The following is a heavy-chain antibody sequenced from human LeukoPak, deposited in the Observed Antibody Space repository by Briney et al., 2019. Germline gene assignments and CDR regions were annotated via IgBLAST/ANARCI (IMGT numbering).Heavy chain of an antibody. J-gene: IGHJ4*02. Sequence: ASVKVSCKVSGYTLTELSMHWVRQAPGKGLEWMGGFDPEDGETIYAQKFQGRVTMTEDTSTDTAYMELSSLRSEDTAVYYCATKYYYDSTWDYWGRGTLVTVSS. V-gene: IGHV1-24*01. CDR3: ATKYYYDSTWDY. CDR2: FDPEDGET. D-gene: IGHD3-22*01. CDR1: GYTLTELS.